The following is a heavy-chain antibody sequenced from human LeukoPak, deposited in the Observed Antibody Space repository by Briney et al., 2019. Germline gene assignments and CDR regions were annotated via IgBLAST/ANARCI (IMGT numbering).Heavy chain of an antibody. D-gene: IGHD3-22*01. CDR2: ITHSGST. Sequence: SETLSLTCAVYGGSFSGYYWSWIRQSPGKGLEWIGEITHSGSTNYNPSLKSRLTISVDTSKNQFSLKLSSVTAADTAVYYCAREDYYDSSGYYYLPYFGYWGQGTLVTVSS. CDR1: GGSFSGYY. V-gene: IGHV4-34*01. CDR3: AREDYYDSSGYYYLPYFGY. J-gene: IGHJ4*02.